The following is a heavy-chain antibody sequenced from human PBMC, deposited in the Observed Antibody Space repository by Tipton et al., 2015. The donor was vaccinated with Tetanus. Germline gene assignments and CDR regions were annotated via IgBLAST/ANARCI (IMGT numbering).Heavy chain of an antibody. Sequence: LRLSCTVSGGSLNTFYWNWIRQPAGKGLEWIGRVYSSGSTNYNPSLKSRVTMSIDTSKNQISLELTSMTAADTAIYYCARDFRERTGTYFSYYYTMDVWGQGTTVPVSS. V-gene: IGHV4-4*07. D-gene: IGHD1-26*01. CDR2: VYSSGST. CDR1: GGSLNTFY. J-gene: IGHJ6*02. CDR3: ARDFRERTGTYFSYYYTMDV.